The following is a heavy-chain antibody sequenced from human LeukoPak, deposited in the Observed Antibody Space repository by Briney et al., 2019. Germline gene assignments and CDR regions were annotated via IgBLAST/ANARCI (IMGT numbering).Heavy chain of an antibody. CDR1: GGSFSGYY. D-gene: IGHD5-18*01. J-gene: IGHJ6*03. V-gene: IGHV4-34*01. CDR2: INHSGST. CDR3: ARIYGDTAMVVYYYYYMDV. Sequence: SETLSLTCAVYGGSFSGYYWSWIRQPPGKGLEWIGEINHSGSTNYNPSLKSRVTISVDTSKNQFSLKLSSVTAADTAVYYCARIYGDTAMVVYYYYYMDVWGKGTTVTVSS.